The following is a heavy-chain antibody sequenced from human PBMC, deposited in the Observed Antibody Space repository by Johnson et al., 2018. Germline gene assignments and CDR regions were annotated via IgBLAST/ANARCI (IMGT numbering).Heavy chain of an antibody. CDR3: ARARAGDYYGSGATFDI. CDR2: VFHSGSD. V-gene: IGHV4-4*02. CDR1: GVSVSSLNW. J-gene: IGHJ3*02. D-gene: IGHD3-10*01. Sequence: QVQLQESGPGLVKPSGTLSLTCSVSGVSVSSLNWWNWVRQPPGKGLEWIGEVFHSGSDKYNPSIKSRVAFSIDTSKNQFSLSLISVTAADPAVYYCARARAGDYYGSGATFDIWGQGTMVSVSS.